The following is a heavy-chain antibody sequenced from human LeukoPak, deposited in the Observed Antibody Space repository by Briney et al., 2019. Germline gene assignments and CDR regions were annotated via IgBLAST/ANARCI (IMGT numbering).Heavy chain of an antibody. Sequence: SETLSLTCTVSGGSTSGYYWSWIRQPAGKGLEWIGRVHSGDNSNSVPSLKSRLAMSLDTSTNQFSLKLTSVTAADTAVYYCARGGAHSPSHDYFYQFIDVWGKGTTVTVSS. CDR3: ARGGAHSPSHDYFYQFIDV. CDR1: GGSTSGYY. CDR2: VHSGDNS. V-gene: IGHV4-4*07. D-gene: IGHD6-13*01. J-gene: IGHJ6*03.